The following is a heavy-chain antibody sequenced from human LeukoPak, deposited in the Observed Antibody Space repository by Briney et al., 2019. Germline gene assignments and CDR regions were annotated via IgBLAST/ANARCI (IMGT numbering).Heavy chain of an antibody. V-gene: IGHV5-51*01. J-gene: IGHJ5*02. CDR1: GYTFATYW. CDR2: IYPGDSRT. Sequence: GESLKISCKGSGYTFATYWIGWVRQMPGKGLEWMGIIYPGDSRTTYSPSFQGQVTISADKSISTAYLQWSSLKASDTAMYYCARGTTIRGNWFDPWGQGTLVTVSS. D-gene: IGHD3-10*01. CDR3: ARGTTIRGNWFDP.